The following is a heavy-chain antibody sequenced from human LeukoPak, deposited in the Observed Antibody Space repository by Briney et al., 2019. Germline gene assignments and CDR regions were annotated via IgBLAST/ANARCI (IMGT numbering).Heavy chain of an antibody. V-gene: IGHV3-7*01. CDR3: ARDWSESYSSSWYQGAPFDY. CDR2: IKADGTGK. D-gene: IGHD6-13*01. CDR1: GFTFSSSW. J-gene: IGHJ4*02. Sequence: GGSLRLSCVASGFTFSSSWMTWVRQAPGMGLERVANIKADGTGKYYVDSVKGRFTISRDNAKNSLYLQMNSLRAEDTAVYYCARDWSESYSSSWYQGAPFDYWGQGTLVTVSS.